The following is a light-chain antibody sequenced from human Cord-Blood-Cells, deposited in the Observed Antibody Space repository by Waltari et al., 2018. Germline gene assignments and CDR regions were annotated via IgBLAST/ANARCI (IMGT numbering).Light chain of an antibody. CDR3: QQYNSYSRGT. V-gene: IGKV1-5*01. CDR1: QSISSW. Sequence: DIQMTPSPSTLSASVGDRVTITCRASQSISSWLAWYQQKPGKAPKLLIYGASSLESGVPSRFSGSGSGTEFTLTISSLQPDDFATYYCQQYNSYSRGTFGQGTKLEIK. J-gene: IGKJ2*02. CDR2: GAS.